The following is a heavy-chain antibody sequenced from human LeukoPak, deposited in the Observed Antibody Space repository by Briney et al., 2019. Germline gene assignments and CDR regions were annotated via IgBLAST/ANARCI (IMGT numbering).Heavy chain of an antibody. V-gene: IGHV3-21*01. CDR1: GFTYSDYA. CDR2: ITPTTDNI. CDR3: ARLAGPRPGIYYFDF. D-gene: IGHD6-19*01. Sequence: GGSLRLSCAASGFTYSDYAMEWVRQTPGKGLEWVSSITPTTDNIYYTPSVEGRFTISRDNAKHSLYLQMNNLRADDTAVYYCARLAGPRPGIYYFDFWGQGVQVTVSS. J-gene: IGHJ4*02.